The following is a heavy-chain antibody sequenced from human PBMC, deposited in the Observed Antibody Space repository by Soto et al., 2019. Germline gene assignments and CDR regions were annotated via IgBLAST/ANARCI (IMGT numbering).Heavy chain of an antibody. CDR2: IYWNDDK. D-gene: IGHD2-2*01. V-gene: IGHV2-5*01. J-gene: IGHJ5*02. CDR1: GFSLSTSGVG. Sequence: ESGPTLVNPTQTLTLTCTFSGFSLSTSGVGVGWIRQPPGKALEWLALIYWNDDKRYSPSLKSRLTITKDTSQNQVVLTMTNMYPVYITTNYSAPIPYACDSKWPLWYDPLDQGTMVASST. CDR3: APIPYACDSKWPLWYDP.